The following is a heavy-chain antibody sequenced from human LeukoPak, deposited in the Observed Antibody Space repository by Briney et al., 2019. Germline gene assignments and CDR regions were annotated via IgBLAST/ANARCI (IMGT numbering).Heavy chain of an antibody. CDR1: NGSISDYY. V-gene: IGHV4-59*08. CDR3: ARTRYYYNSRSYGAPYYFDY. D-gene: IGHD3-10*01. J-gene: IGHJ4*02. Sequence: NPSETLSLTCSVSNGSISDYYWTWIRQPPGRGLEWVGWIYYSGVTNYNPSLKSRVTISVDTSKNQFSLKLSSVTAADTAVYYCARTRYYYNSRSYGAPYYFDYWGQGTLVTVSS. CDR2: IYYSGVT.